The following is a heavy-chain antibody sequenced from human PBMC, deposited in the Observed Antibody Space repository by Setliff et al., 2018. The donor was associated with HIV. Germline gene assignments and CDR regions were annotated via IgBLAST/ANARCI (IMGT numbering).Heavy chain of an antibody. V-gene: IGHV4-39*07. CDR3: ARDRRYFDSSGHDY. D-gene: IGHD3-22*01. CDR2: ISYSGST. J-gene: IGHJ4*02. CDR1: GGSISSSSYY. Sequence: SETLSLTCTVSGGSISSSSYYWGWIRQPPGKGLEWIGSISYSGSTYYNPSLKSRVTISVDTSKYQFSLKLSSVTAADTAVYYCARDRRYFDSSGHDYWGQGTLVTVSS.